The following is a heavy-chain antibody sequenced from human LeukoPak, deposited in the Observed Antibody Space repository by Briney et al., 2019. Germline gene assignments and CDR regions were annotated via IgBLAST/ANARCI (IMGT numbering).Heavy chain of an antibody. V-gene: IGHV3-21*01. J-gene: IGHJ4*02. Sequence: GGSLRLSCAASGFTFNSYAMSWVRQAPGKGLEWVSSISSTSTNKYYADSMKGRFTISRDNAKNSLYLQINSLRVEDTALYFCERVGAGSSTSFFAIDDWGQGTLLTVSS. CDR1: GFTFNSYA. CDR2: ISSTSTNK. CDR3: ERVGAGSSTSFFAIDD. D-gene: IGHD2-2*01.